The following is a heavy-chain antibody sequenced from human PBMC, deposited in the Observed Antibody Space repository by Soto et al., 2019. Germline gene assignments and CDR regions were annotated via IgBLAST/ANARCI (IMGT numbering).Heavy chain of an antibody. V-gene: IGHV4-30-4*01. CDR3: ASNSCGYTFYDY. Sequence: SETLSLTCTVSGGSISSGDYYWSWIRQPPGKGLEWIGYIYYSGSTYYNPSLKSRVAISVDTSKNQFSLKLSSVTAADTAVYYCASNSCGYTFYDYWGQGTLVTVSS. CDR1: GGSISSGDYY. D-gene: IGHD5-18*01. CDR2: IYYSGST. J-gene: IGHJ4*02.